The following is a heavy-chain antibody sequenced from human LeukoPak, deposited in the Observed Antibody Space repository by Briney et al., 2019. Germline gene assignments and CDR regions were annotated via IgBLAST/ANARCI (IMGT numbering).Heavy chain of an antibody. Sequence: GGSLRLSCAASGFTFSSYWMHWVRQVPEKGLMWVSRINSDGSSTSYADSVKGRFTISRDNDKNTLYLQMNSLRAEDTAVYYCVSGSSTWYGYWGQGTLVTVSS. D-gene: IGHD6-13*01. CDR3: VSGSSTWYGY. CDR2: INSDGSST. V-gene: IGHV3-74*01. CDR1: GFTFSSYW. J-gene: IGHJ4*02.